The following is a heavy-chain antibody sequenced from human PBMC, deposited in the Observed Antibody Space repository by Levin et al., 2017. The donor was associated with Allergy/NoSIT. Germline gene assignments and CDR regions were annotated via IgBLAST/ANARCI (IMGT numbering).Heavy chain of an antibody. CDR1: GGSISSSSYY. Sequence: SETLSLTCTVSGGSISSSSYYWGWIRQPPGKGLEWIGSIYYSGSTYYNPSLKSRVTISVDTSKNQFSLKLSSVTAADTAVYYCARSDYDILSGTHYWGQGTLVTVSS. CDR3: ARSDYDILSGTHY. J-gene: IGHJ4*02. D-gene: IGHD3-9*01. CDR2: IYYSGST. V-gene: IGHV4-39*01.